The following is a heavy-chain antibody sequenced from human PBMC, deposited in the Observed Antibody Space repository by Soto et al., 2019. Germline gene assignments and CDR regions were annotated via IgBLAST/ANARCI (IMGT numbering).Heavy chain of an antibody. CDR1: GGSVSSVSYY. J-gene: IGHJ4*02. V-gene: IGHV4-61*01. Sequence: SETLSLTCTVSGGSVSSVSYYWSWIRQPPGKGLEWIGYIYYSGSTNYNPSLKSRVTISVDTSKNQFSLKLSSVTAADTAVYYCARGFSTTYGRSDYFDYWGQGTLVTVSS. D-gene: IGHD3-3*01. CDR2: IYYSGST. CDR3: ARGFSTTYGRSDYFDY.